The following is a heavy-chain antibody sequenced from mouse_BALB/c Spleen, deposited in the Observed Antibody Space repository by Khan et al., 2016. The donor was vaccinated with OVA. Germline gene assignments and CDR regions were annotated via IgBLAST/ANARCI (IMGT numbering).Heavy chain of an antibody. CDR1: GYSITSEYT. Sequence: EVQLLETGPGLVKPSQSLSPTCTVTGYSITSEYTWNWIRQFPGNKLEWMGFISYSGNTRYNPSLKSRISITRDTSKNQFFLQLNSVTSEDTATYYCARKDYYDYDPFPYWGQGTLVTVSA. J-gene: IGHJ3*01. V-gene: IGHV3-2*02. CDR2: ISYSGNT. CDR3: ARKDYYDYDPFPY. D-gene: IGHD2-4*01.